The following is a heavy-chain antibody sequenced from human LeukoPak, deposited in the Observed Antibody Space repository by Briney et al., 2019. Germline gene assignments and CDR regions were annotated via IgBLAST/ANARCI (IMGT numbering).Heavy chain of an antibody. Sequence: ASVKVSCKASGYTFTSYYMHWVRQAPGQGLEWMGIINPSGGSTSYAQKFQGRVTMTRDTSTSTVYMELSSLRSEDTAVYYCARDGSSIAAAGRGHWFDPWGQGTLVTVSS. D-gene: IGHD6-13*01. CDR2: INPSGGST. CDR3: ARDGSSIAAAGRGHWFDP. V-gene: IGHV1-46*01. CDR1: GYTFTSYY. J-gene: IGHJ5*02.